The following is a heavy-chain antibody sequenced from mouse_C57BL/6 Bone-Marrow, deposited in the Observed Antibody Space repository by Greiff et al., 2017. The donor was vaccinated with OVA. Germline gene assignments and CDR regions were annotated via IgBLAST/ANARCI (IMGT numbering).Heavy chain of an antibody. CDR1: GYTFTDYN. J-gene: IGHJ1*03. D-gene: IGHD2-3*01. V-gene: IGHV1-18*01. CDR2: INPNNGGT. CDR3: ARVRIYDGYSYWYFEV. Sequence: VHVKQSGPELVKPGASVKIPCKASGYTFTDYNMDWVKQSHGKSLEWIGDINPNNGGTIYNQKFKGKATLTVDKSSSTAYMELRSLTSEDTAVYYCARVRIYDGYSYWYFEVWGTGTTVTVSS.